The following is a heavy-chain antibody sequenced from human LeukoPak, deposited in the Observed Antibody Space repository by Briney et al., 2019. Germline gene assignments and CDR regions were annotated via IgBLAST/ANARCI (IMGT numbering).Heavy chain of an antibody. CDR3: ARGRRRPYCSSTSCYTYDPFDY. V-gene: IGHV1-69*13. J-gene: IGHJ4*02. D-gene: IGHD2-2*02. Sequence: GASVKVSCKASGYTFTSYYMHWVRQAPGQGLEWMGGIIPIFGTANYAQKFQGRVTITADESMSTAYMELSSLRSEDTAVYYCARGRRRPYCSSTSCYTYDPFDYWGQGTLVTVSS. CDR1: GYTFTSYY. CDR2: IIPIFGTA.